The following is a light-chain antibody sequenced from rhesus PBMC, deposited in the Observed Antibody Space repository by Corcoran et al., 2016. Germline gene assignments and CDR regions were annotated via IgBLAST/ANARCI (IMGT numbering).Light chain of an antibody. CDR2: KAS. Sequence: DIQMTQSPSSLSASVGYSVTITCRASENVNNLLNWYQQKPGKAPKLLIDKASTLKSGVPSRFSGSGSGTDYTFTISSLQPEDVATFYCQHGYGTPWTFGQGTKVEIK. J-gene: IGKJ1*01. CDR1: ENVNNL. CDR3: QHGYGTPWT. V-gene: IGKV1-74*01.